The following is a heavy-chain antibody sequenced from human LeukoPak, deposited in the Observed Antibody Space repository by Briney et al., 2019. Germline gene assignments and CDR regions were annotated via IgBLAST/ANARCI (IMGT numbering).Heavy chain of an antibody. CDR2: IYHSGST. CDR1: GGSISSGGYS. Sequence: SQTLSLTCAVSGGSISSGGYSWSWIRQPPGKGLEWIGYIYHSGSTYYNPSLKSQVTISVDRSKNQFSLKLSSVTAADTAVYYCARALTHDYYDSSGYSYFDYWGQGTLVTVSS. CDR3: ARALTHDYYDSSGYSYFDY. V-gene: IGHV4-30-2*01. J-gene: IGHJ4*02. D-gene: IGHD3-22*01.